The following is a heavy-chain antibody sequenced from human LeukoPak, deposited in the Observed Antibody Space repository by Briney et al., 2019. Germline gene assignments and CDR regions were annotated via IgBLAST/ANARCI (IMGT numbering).Heavy chain of an antibody. D-gene: IGHD5-12*01. CDR2: INNSGST. Sequence: SETLSLTCAVYGGSFSGYYWSWIRQPPGKGLEWIGEINNSGSTNYNLSLKSRVTISVDTSKNQFSLRLSSVTAADTAVYYCASNPYSGYDYSWGYWGQGTLVTVSS. CDR3: ASNPYSGYDYSWGY. J-gene: IGHJ4*02. V-gene: IGHV4-34*01. CDR1: GGSFSGYY.